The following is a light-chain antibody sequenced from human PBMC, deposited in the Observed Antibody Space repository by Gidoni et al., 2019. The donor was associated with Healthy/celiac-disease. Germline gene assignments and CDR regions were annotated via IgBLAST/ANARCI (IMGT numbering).Light chain of an antibody. CDR1: KSISSY. J-gene: IGKJ1*01. V-gene: IGKV1-39*01. CDR3: QQSYSTPGT. Sequence: DLQMTQSQSSLSASVGDRVTITCRASKSISSYLNWYQQKPGKAPKLLIYAASSLQSGVPSRFSGSGSGTDFTLTISSLQPEDFATYYCQQSYSTPGTFGQGTKVEIK. CDR2: AAS.